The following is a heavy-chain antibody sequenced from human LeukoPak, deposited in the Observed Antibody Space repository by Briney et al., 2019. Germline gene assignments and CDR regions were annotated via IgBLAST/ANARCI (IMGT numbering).Heavy chain of an antibody. CDR2: ISTSGDNT. J-gene: IGHJ4*02. D-gene: IGHD2-15*01. V-gene: IGHV3-23*01. CDR1: GFTFSNYA. Sequence: PGGSLRLSCAASGFTFSNYAMSWVRQAPGKGLEWVSTISTSGDNTYFADFVKGRFTISRDISKNTLYLQMNSLRVEDTAVYYCAKNRGYCSGGSCYGDYWGQGTLVTVSS. CDR3: AKNRGYCSGGSCYGDY.